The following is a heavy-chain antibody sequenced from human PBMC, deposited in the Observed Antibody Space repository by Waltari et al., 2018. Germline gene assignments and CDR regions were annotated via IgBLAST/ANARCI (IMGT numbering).Heavy chain of an antibody. CDR2: ISGSGGSK. Sequence: EVQLLESGGGLVQPGGSLRLSCAAYGFTFSSYAMRWVPQAPAKGLEWVSAISGSGGSKYYADSVKGRFTISRDNSKNTLYLQMNSLRAEDTAVYYCAKDPRRGSYIFDYWGQGTLVTVSS. D-gene: IGHD1-26*01. V-gene: IGHV3-23*01. CDR1: GFTFSSYA. J-gene: IGHJ4*02. CDR3: AKDPRRGSYIFDY.